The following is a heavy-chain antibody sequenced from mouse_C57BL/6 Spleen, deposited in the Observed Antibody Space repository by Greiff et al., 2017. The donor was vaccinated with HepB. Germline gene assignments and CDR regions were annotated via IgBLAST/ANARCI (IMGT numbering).Heavy chain of an antibody. CDR1: GYTFTSYG. CDR2: IYPRSGNT. CDR3: ARRDLYDYDGLYAMDY. J-gene: IGHJ4*01. Sequence: SGAELARPGASVKLSCKASGYTFTSYGISWVKQRTGQGLEWIGEIYPRSGNTYYNEKFKGKATLTADKSSSTAYMELRSLTSEDSAVYFCARRDLYDYDGLYAMDYWGQGTSVTVSS. V-gene: IGHV1-81*01. D-gene: IGHD2-4*01.